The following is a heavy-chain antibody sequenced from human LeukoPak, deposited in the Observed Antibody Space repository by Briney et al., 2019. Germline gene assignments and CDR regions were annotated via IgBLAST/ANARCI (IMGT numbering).Heavy chain of an antibody. D-gene: IGHD2/OR15-2a*01. CDR3: ARGGFSHGFDL. CDR2: VDNDGSGS. CDR1: GFTFSSYY. V-gene: IGHV3-74*01. Sequence: GGSLRLSCAASGFTFSSYYMHWVRQAPGKGLVWVSRVDNDGSGSIYADSVKGRFTTSRDNAKNTVFLQMNSLRVEGTAVYYCARGGFSHGFDLWGQGTRVTVSS. J-gene: IGHJ4*02.